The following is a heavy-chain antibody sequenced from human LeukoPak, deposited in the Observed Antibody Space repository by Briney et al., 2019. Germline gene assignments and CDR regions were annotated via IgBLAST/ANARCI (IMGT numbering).Heavy chain of an antibody. CDR2: ISGSGGST. D-gene: IGHD6-19*01. Sequence: PGGSLRLSCAASGFTVSSNYMSWVRQAPGKGLEWVSAISGSGGSTYYADSVKGRFTISRDNSKNTLYLQMNSLRAEDTAVYYCAKDVRVMGGGWCFDYWGQGTLVTVSS. V-gene: IGHV3-23*01. CDR3: AKDVRVMGGGWCFDY. J-gene: IGHJ4*02. CDR1: GFTVSSNY.